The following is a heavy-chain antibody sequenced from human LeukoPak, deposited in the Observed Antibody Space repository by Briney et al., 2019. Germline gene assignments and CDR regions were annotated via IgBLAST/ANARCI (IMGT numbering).Heavy chain of an antibody. CDR3: AREAVAGTFFDY. D-gene: IGHD6-19*01. J-gene: IGHJ4*02. Sequence: ASVKVSCKASGYTFTGYYMHWVRQAPGQGLEWMGWINPNSGGTNYAQKFQGRVTMTTDTSTSTAYMEVRSLRSDDTAVYYCAREAVAGTFFDYWGQGTLVTVSS. V-gene: IGHV1-2*02. CDR1: GYTFTGYY. CDR2: INPNSGGT.